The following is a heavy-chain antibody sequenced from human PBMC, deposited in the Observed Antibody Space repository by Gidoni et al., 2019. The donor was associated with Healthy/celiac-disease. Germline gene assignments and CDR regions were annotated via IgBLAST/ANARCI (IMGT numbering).Heavy chain of an antibody. D-gene: IGHD3-3*01. CDR2: INHSGST. CDR3: ARSITIFEHAFDI. J-gene: IGHJ3*02. Sequence: QVQLQQWGAGLLKPSETLSLTCAVYGGSFSGYYWSWIRQPPGKGLEWIGEINHSGSTNYNPSLKSRVTISVDTSKNQFSLKLSSVTAADTAVYYCARSITIFEHAFDIWGQGTMVTVSS. V-gene: IGHV4-34*01. CDR1: GGSFSGYY.